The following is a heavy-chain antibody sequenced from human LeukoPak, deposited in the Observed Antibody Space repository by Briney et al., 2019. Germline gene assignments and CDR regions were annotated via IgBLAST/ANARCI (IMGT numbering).Heavy chain of an antibody. D-gene: IGHD6-13*01. J-gene: IGHJ3*02. Sequence: GASAKVSCKASGYTFTGYYIHWVRQAPGQGLEWMGWINPKSGGAISAQRFQDRVTMTRDTSISTVYMQLSRLRFDDTAVYYCARGPVGIAAAYPTFEIWGQGTMVSVSS. CDR3: ARGPVGIAAAYPTFEI. V-gene: IGHV1-2*02. CDR1: GYTFTGYY. CDR2: INPKSGGA.